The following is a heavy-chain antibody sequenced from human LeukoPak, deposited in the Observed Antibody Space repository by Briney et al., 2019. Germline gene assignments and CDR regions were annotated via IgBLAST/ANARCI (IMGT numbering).Heavy chain of an antibody. CDR2: TYYRSKWYS. V-gene: IGHV6-1*01. Sequence: SQTLSLTCAISGDSVSSNSASWTWFRQSPSRGLEWLGRTYYRSKWYSDYAVSVKGRITVHPDTSKNQFSLQLNSVTPEDTAVYYCAGDAATGGTGYTNAFDIWGQGTMVTVSS. D-gene: IGHD5-24*01. CDR1: GDSVSSNSAS. CDR3: AGDAATGGTGYTNAFDI. J-gene: IGHJ3*02.